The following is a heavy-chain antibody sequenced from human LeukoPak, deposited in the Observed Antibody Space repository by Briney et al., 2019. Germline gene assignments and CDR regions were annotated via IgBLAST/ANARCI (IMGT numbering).Heavy chain of an antibody. J-gene: IGHJ4*02. CDR2: IYHSGST. D-gene: IGHD3-10*01. CDR1: GGSISSSNW. V-gene: IGHV4-4*02. Sequence: PSGTLSLTCAVSGGSISSSNWWSWVRQPPGKGLEWIGEIYHSGSTNYNPSLKSRVTISVDKSKNQFSLKLSSVTAADTAVYYCARARAYYYGSGSYLYYFDYWGQGTLVTVSS. CDR3: ARARAYYYGSGSYLYYFDY.